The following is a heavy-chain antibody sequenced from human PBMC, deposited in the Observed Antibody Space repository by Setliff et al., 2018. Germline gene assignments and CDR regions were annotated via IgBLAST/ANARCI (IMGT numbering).Heavy chain of an antibody. CDR1: YYSISSGYY. Sequence: SETLSLTCAVPYYSISSGYYWGWIRQPPGKGLEWIGSMYHSGSTYYSPSLESRVTISVDMSKNHLSLKLSSVTAADTAVYYCARHIWGAKMQLPHDVFDIWGQGTMVTVSS. CDR2: MYHSGST. CDR3: ARHIWGAKMQLPHDVFDI. J-gene: IGHJ3*02. D-gene: IGHD2-2*01. V-gene: IGHV4-38-2*01.